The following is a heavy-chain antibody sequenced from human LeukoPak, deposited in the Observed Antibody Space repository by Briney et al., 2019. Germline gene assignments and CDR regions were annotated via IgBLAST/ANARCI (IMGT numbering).Heavy chain of an antibody. Sequence: ASVTVSCKASGYTFTSYGISWVRQAPGQGLEWMGWISAYNGNTNYAQKLQGRVTMTTDTSTSTAYMELRSLRSDDTAVYYCARVFVYYYDSSGYYGAPQNWFDPWGQGTLVTVSS. J-gene: IGHJ5*02. CDR2: ISAYNGNT. D-gene: IGHD3-22*01. CDR1: GYTFTSYG. V-gene: IGHV1-18*01. CDR3: ARVFVYYYDSSGYYGAPQNWFDP.